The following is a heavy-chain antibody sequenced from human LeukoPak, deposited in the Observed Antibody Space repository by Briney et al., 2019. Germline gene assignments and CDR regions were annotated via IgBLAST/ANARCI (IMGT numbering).Heavy chain of an antibody. CDR1: EFTFSSYW. Sequence: GGSLRLSCAASEFTFSSYWMTWVRQAPGKGLEWVALISSDESNKYYADSVKGRFTISRDNSMNTLYLQMNSLRADDTAVYYCATDYSYGSGSYYNRFDNWGQGTLVTVSS. V-gene: IGHV3-30*03. J-gene: IGHJ4*02. D-gene: IGHD3-10*01. CDR2: ISSDESNK. CDR3: ATDYSYGSGSYYNRFDN.